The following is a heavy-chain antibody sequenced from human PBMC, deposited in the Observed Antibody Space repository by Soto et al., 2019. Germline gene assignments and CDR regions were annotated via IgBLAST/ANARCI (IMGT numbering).Heavy chain of an antibody. CDR3: ARVPDV. V-gene: IGHV4-30-2*01. J-gene: IGHJ6*02. CDR1: GGSMSSGGYS. CDR2: IYHNGSP. Sequence: QLQLQESGSGLVKPSQTLSLTCAVSGGSMSSGGYSWSWIRQPPGKGLEWIGYIYHNGSPYYNPALKSGXTISVDRSKNQFSLKLSSVTAADTAVYYCARVPDVWGQGTTVTVSS.